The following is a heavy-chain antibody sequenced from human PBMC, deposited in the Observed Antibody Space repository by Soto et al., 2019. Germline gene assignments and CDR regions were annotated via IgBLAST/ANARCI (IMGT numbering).Heavy chain of an antibody. J-gene: IGHJ4*02. V-gene: IGHV3-23*01. CDR1: GFTFSSYA. D-gene: IGHD3-16*02. Sequence: EVQLLESGGGLVQPGGSLRLSCAASGFTFSSYAMSWVRQAPGKGLEWVSAISGSGGSTYYADSVKGRFTISRDNSKNTLYLQMNSLRAEDTAVYYCAKDRGIMITFGGVIVPTFDYWCQGTLVTVSS. CDR3: AKDRGIMITFGGVIVPTFDY. CDR2: ISGSGGST.